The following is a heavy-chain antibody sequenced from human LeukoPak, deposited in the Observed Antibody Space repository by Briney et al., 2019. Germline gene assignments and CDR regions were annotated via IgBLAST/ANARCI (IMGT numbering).Heavy chain of an antibody. J-gene: IGHJ3*02. CDR3: AKDMGHLWGSRSDAFDI. V-gene: IGHV3-9*01. Sequence: SGGSLRLSCAASGFTFDDYAMHWVRHAPGKGLEWVSGISWNSGSIGYADSVKGRFTISRDNAKNSLYLQMNSLRAEDTALCYCAKDMGHLWGSRSDAFDIWGQGTMVTVSS. D-gene: IGHD7-27*01. CDR1: GFTFDDYA. CDR2: ISWNSGSI.